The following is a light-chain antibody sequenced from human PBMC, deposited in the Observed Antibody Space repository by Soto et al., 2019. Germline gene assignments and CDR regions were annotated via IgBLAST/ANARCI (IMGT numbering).Light chain of an antibody. Sequence: QSVLTQPASASGSPGQSVTISCTGTSSDVGGYTYVSWYQQHPGKAPKLMIYEVSKRPSGVPDRFSGSKSGNTASLTVSGLQAEDEADYYCSSYAGITPYVFGTGTQVTVL. CDR3: SSYAGITPYV. CDR1: SSDVGGYTY. V-gene: IGLV2-8*01. CDR2: EVS. J-gene: IGLJ1*01.